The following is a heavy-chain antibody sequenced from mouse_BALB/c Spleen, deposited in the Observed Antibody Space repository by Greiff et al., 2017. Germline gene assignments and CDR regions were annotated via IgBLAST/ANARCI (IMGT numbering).Heavy chain of an antibody. CDR2: IDTSDSYT. CDR3: ARWGITTDDY. D-gene: IGHD2-4*01. Sequence: QVQLQQPGAELVMPGASVKMSCKASGYTFTDYWMHWVKQRPGQGLEWIGAIDTSDSYTSYNQKFKGKATLTVDESSSTAYMQLSSLTSEDSAVYDCARWGITTDDYWGQGTTLTVSS. CDR1: GYTFTDYW. J-gene: IGHJ2*01. V-gene: IGHV1-69*01.